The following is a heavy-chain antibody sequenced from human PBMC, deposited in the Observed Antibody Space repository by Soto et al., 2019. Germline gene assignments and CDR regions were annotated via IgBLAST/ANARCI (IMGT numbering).Heavy chain of an antibody. D-gene: IGHD4-17*01. V-gene: IGHV4-34*01. Sequence: QVQLQQWGAGLLKPSETLSLTCAVYGGSFSGYYWSWIRQPPGKGLEWIGEINHSGSTNYNPSLKSGVSRSVDPSKNLFSLKLSSVTAADTAVYYCARDRGGYGDDPSFYYWGQGTLVTVSS. J-gene: IGHJ4*02. CDR1: GGSFSGYY. CDR2: INHSGST. CDR3: ARDRGGYGDDPSFYY.